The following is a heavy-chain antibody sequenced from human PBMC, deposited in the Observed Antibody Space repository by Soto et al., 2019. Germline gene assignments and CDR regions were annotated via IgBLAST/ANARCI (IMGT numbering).Heavy chain of an antibody. Sequence: SETLSLTCTVSGGSISSSSYYWGWIRQPPGKGLEWIGSIYYSGSTYYNPSLKSRVTISVDTSKNQFSLKLSSVTAADTAVYYFARHKRSVNTVTTFLYWGQGTLVTVSS. V-gene: IGHV4-39*01. CDR1: GGSISSSSYY. J-gene: IGHJ4*02. CDR2: IYYSGST. D-gene: IGHD4-17*01. CDR3: ARHKRSVNTVTTFLY.